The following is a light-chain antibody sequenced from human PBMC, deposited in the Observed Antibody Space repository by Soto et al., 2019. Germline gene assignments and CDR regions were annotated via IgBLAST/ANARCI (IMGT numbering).Light chain of an antibody. CDR3: QSYDSSLSDV. J-gene: IGLJ1*01. CDR1: SSNIGAGYD. Sequence: QSALTQPPSVSGAPGQRVTISCTGSSSNIGAGYDVHWYQQLPGTAPKLLIYGNSNRPSGVPDRFSGSKSGTSASLAITGLQAEDEADYYCQSYDSSLSDVFGTGTKVT. V-gene: IGLV1-40*01. CDR2: GNS.